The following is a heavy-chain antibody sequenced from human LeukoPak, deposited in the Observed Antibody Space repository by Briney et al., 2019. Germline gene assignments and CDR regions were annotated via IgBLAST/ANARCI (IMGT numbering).Heavy chain of an antibody. CDR1: GDSVSSNSAA. CDR2: TYYRSKWYY. V-gene: IGHV6-1*01. D-gene: IGHD3-16*01. Sequence: SQTLSLTCAISGDSVSSNSAAWNWIRQSPSRGLDWLGRTYYRSKWYYDYATSVKGRITINPDTSKNQFSLQLSSVTSEDAAVYYCAQSYSARLGPESYYYFYVDVWGKGTTITVSS. CDR3: AQSYSARLGPESYYYFYVDV. J-gene: IGHJ6*03.